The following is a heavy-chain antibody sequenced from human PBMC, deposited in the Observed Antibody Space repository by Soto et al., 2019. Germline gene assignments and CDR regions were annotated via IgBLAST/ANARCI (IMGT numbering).Heavy chain of an antibody. J-gene: IGHJ3*02. CDR1: GYTFSNYD. D-gene: IGHD5-12*01. Sequence: ASEKVSCKASGYTFSNYDINWVRQATGQGLEWMGWLNPNTDKTGSAQKFQGRVTMTRNTSISTAYLELSGLRSDDTAVYYCARGIKGLPPSAFDIWGQGTRVTVSS. CDR3: ARGIKGLPPSAFDI. V-gene: IGHV1-8*01. CDR2: LNPNTDKT.